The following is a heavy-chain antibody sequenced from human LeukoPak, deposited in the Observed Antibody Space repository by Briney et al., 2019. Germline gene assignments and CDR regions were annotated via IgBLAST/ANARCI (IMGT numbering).Heavy chain of an antibody. J-gene: IGHJ4*02. Sequence: PSETLSLTCTVSGGSISSGDYYWSWIRQPPGKGLEWIGYIYYSGSTYYNPSLKSRVTISVDTSKNHFSLKLSSVTAADTAVYYCARGDPITGSDDYWGQGTLVTVSS. CDR1: GGSISSGDYY. D-gene: IGHD1-14*01. CDR3: ARGDPITGSDDY. CDR2: IYYSGST. V-gene: IGHV4-30-4*01.